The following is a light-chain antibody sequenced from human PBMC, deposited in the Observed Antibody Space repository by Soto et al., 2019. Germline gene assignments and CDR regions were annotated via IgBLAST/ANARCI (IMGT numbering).Light chain of an antibody. J-gene: IGKJ1*01. CDR3: QQYHNWPA. CDR2: GAA. CDR1: QSVFSS. Sequence: EIVMTQSPATLSVSPGERATLSCRASQSVFSSLAWYQQKPGQAPRLPIYGAATRATGIPARFSGSGSGTEFTLTISSLQSEDFAVYYCQQYHNWPAFGQGTKV. V-gene: IGKV3-15*01.